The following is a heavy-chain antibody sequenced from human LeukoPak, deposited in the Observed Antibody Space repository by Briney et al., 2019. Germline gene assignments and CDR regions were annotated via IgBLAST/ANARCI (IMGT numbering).Heavy chain of an antibody. CDR1: GGSISSGVYY. D-gene: IGHD3-22*01. V-gene: IGHV4-31*03. Sequence: SETLSLTCTVSGGSISSGVYYWSWIRQHPGKGLEWIGYIYYSGSTYYNPPLKSRVTISVDTSKNQFSLKLSSVTAADTAVYYCARWEGGYDSSGYSDWFDPWGQGTLVTVSS. CDR2: IYYSGST. J-gene: IGHJ5*02. CDR3: ARWEGGYDSSGYSDWFDP.